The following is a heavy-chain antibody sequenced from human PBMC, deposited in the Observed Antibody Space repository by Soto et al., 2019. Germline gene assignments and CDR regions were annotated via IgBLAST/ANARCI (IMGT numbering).Heavy chain of an antibody. CDR1: GGTFSSYA. Sequence: QVQLVQSGAEVKKPGSSVKVSCKASGGTFSSYAISWVRQAPGQGLEWMGGIIPIFGTANYAQKFQGRVTITADESTSTAYMELSSLRSEDTAVYYCAMTPDQMVRGVNVYCCYYGMDVWGQGTTVTVSS. CDR3: AMTPDQMVRGVNVYCCYYGMDV. CDR2: IIPIFGTA. J-gene: IGHJ6*02. V-gene: IGHV1-69*01. D-gene: IGHD3-10*01.